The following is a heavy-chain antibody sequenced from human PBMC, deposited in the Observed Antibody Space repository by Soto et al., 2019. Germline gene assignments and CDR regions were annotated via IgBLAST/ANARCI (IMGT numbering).Heavy chain of an antibody. CDR3: AKKAGVGAAPFDY. CDR2: ISGGGGNT. V-gene: IGHV3-23*01. D-gene: IGHD1-26*01. J-gene: IGHJ4*02. CDR1: GFTFSNYP. Sequence: PGGSLRLSCAASGFTFSNYPMSWVRQAPGKGLEWVSLISGGGGNTYYADSVKGRFTISRDNSKTTLYLQMNSLRAEDTAVYYCAKKAGVGAAPFDYWGQGTLVTVSS.